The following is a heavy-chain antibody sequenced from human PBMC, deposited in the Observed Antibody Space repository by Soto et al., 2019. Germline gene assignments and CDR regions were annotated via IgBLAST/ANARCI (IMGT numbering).Heavy chain of an antibody. CDR3: ARRRLWFGELFYFDY. CDR2: ISSSSSTI. D-gene: IGHD3-10*01. CDR1: GFTFSSYS. V-gene: IGHV3-48*01. J-gene: IGHJ4*02. Sequence: EVQLVESGGGLVQPGGSLRLSCAASGFTFSSYSMNWVRQAPGKGLEWVSYISSSSSTIYYADSVKGRFTISRDNAKNSLYLQMNSLRAEDTAVYYCARRRLWFGELFYFDYWGQGTLVTVSS.